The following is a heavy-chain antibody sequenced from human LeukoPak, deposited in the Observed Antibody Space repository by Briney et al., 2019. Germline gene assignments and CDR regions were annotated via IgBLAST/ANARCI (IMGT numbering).Heavy chain of an antibody. V-gene: IGHV5-51*01. CDR3: ARPSDSSGWVNAFDI. Sequence: GESLQISCKGSGYSFTSYWIGWVRQMPGKGLEWMGIIYPGDSDTRYSPSFQGQVTISADKSISTAYLQWSSLKASDTAMYYCARPSDSSGWVNAFDIWGQGTMVTVSS. D-gene: IGHD6-19*01. J-gene: IGHJ3*02. CDR2: IYPGDSDT. CDR1: GYSFTSYW.